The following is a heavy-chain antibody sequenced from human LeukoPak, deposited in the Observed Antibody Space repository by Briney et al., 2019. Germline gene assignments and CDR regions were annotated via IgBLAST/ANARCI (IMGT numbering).Heavy chain of an antibody. V-gene: IGHV1-69*13. CDR2: IIPIFGTA. J-gene: IGHJ4*02. CDR3: ARDRPVADRDYFDY. D-gene: IGHD6-19*01. Sequence: SVKVSCKASGGTFSSYAISWVRQAPGQGLEWMGGIIPIFGTANYAQKFQGRVTIAADESTSTAYMELSSLRSEDTAVYYCARDRPVADRDYFDYWGQGTLVTVSS. CDR1: GGTFSSYA.